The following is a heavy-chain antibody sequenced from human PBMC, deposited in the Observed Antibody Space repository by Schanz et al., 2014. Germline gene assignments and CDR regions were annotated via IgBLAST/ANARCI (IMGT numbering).Heavy chain of an antibody. J-gene: IGHJ6*02. V-gene: IGHV3-33*06. CDR2: IWYDGNNK. CDR3: VKDLQRELLRDDHYYGMDV. Sequence: QVQLVESGGDVVQPGRSLRLSCAASGFTFSSYGMHWVRQAPGKGLEWVAVIWYDGNNKYYADSVKGRFTISRDNSKKTMYLKMNSLRAEDTAVYYCVKDLQRELLRDDHYYGMDVWGQGTPVTVSS. D-gene: IGHD1-26*01. CDR1: GFTFSSYG.